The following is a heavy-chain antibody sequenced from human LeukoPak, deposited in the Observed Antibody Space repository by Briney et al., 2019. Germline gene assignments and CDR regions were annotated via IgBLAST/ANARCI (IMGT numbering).Heavy chain of an antibody. CDR2: MNPNSGNT. CDR3: ARGRMRRWLPFDY. J-gene: IGHJ4*02. CDR1: GYTFTSYD. V-gene: IGHV1-8*01. Sequence: ASVKVSCKASGYTFTSYDINWVRQATGQGLEWMGRMNPNSGNTGYAQKFQGRVTMTRDTSTSTVYMELSSLRSEDTAVYYCARGRMRRWLPFDYWGQGTLVTVSS. D-gene: IGHD5-24*01.